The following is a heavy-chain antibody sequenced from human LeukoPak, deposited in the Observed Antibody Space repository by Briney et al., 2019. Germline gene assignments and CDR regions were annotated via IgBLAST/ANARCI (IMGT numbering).Heavy chain of an antibody. CDR2: ISSSSSTI. Sequence: GGSLRLSCAASGFTFSTYSIDWVRQAPGKGLEWVSYISSSSSTIDFADSVKGRFTISTNNARNPVYLQMNSLRAADTAVYYCARVHTSSYAADLWGQGTLVTVSS. J-gene: IGHJ5*02. CDR3: ARVHTSSYAADL. CDR1: GFTFSTYS. V-gene: IGHV3-48*04. D-gene: IGHD3-22*01.